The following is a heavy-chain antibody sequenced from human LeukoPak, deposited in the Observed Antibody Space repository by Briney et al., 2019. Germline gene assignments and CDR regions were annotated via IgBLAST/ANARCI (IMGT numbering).Heavy chain of an antibody. CDR2: ISGSGATA. D-gene: IGHD5-24*01. CDR3: AKDRAGYNVKGSDS. CDR1: GFSFGGYA. J-gene: IGHJ5*01. V-gene: IGHV3-23*01. Sequence: PGGSLRLSCAASGFSFGGYAMAWVRQAPGKGLAWISSISGSGATANYADSVRGRFIISRDNSANRLDLQMNSLRVEDAAVYYCAKDRAGYNVKGSDSWGQGTLVTVSS.